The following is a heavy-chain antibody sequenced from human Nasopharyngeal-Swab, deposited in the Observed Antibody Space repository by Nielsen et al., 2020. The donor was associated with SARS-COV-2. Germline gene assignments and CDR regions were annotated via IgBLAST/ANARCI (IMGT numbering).Heavy chain of an antibody. J-gene: IGHJ6*02. D-gene: IGHD6-13*01. CDR3: VGSSWYGDYYYYYCMDV. CDR2: IYSSGST. V-gene: IGHV4-39*07. Sequence: GSLRLSCTVSGGSFSSSSYYWGWTRQPPGKGLEWIGSIYSSGSTYYNPSLKSRVTISVDTSKNQFSLKLSSVTAADTAVYYCVGSSWYGDYYYYYCMDVWGQGTTVTVSS. CDR1: GGSFSSSSYY.